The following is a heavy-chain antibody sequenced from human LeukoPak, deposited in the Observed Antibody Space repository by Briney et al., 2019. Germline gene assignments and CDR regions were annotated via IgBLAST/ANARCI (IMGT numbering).Heavy chain of an antibody. Sequence: SETLSLTCAVYGGSFSGYSWNWIRQPPVKGLEWIGEINHSGGTNYNPSLKSRVTISVDTSKKQFSLKLSSVTAADTAVYYCASGSSTSSRGGYFQHWGQGTLVTVSS. D-gene: IGHD2-2*01. CDR3: ASGSSTSSRGGYFQH. J-gene: IGHJ1*01. CDR1: GGSFSGYS. CDR2: INHSGGT. V-gene: IGHV4-34*01.